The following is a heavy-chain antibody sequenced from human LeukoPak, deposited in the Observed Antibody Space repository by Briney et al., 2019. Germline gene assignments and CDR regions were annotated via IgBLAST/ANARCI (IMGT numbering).Heavy chain of an antibody. CDR1: GFTFSNYA. V-gene: IGHV3-23*01. D-gene: IGHD6-19*01. CDR2: ISASGAST. J-gene: IGHJ4*02. Sequence: GGSLRLSCAASGFTFSNYAMSWVRQAPGKRLEWVSAISASGASTYYADSVKGRFTISRDNSKNSLYLQMSSLRGEDTAVYFCAKGSGSGWYSGFDFWGQGTLLTVSS. CDR3: AKGSGSGWYSGFDF.